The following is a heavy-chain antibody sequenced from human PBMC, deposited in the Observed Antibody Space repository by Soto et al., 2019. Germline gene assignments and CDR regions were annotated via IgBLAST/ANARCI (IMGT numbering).Heavy chain of an antibody. CDR1: GFTFDDYA. CDR3: AKDQDRYYYYGMDV. CDR2: ISWNSGNI. D-gene: IGHD2-15*01. V-gene: IGHV3-9*01. Sequence: DVQLVESGGGLVQPGRSLRLSCAASGFTFDDYAMHWVRQAPGKGLEWVSGISWNSGNIGYADSVKGRFTISRDNAKNSLDLQMNSLRAEDTALYYCAKDQDRYYYYGMDVWGQGTTVTVSS. J-gene: IGHJ6*02.